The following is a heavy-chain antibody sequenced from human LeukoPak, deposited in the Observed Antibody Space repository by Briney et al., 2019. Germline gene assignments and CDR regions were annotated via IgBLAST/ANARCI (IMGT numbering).Heavy chain of an antibody. CDR3: ARDRVVGAIVDYYYMDV. Sequence: GASVKVSCKASGYTFTSYGISWVRQAPGQGLEWMGWISAYNGNTNYAQKLQGRVTMTTDTSTSTAYMELRSLRSDDTAVYYCARDRVVGAIVDYYYMDVWGKGTTVTVSS. D-gene: IGHD2-15*01. CDR2: ISAYNGNT. V-gene: IGHV1-18*01. J-gene: IGHJ6*03. CDR1: GYTFTSYG.